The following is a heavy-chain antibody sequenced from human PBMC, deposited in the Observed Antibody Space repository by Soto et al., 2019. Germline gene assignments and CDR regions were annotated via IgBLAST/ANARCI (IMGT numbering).Heavy chain of an antibody. Sequence: SETLSLNCSVSGDSITTNGYYGGWMRQPPGKGLQWIGNVYWTGSTFSHPSLTSRVFISVDTSKNEFSLRLTSVTAADTAVYYCARSHYTYGLLIDYWGPGTLVTVSS. CDR2: VYWTGST. J-gene: IGHJ4*02. CDR1: GDSITTNGYY. CDR3: ARSHYTYGLLIDY. D-gene: IGHD2-8*01. V-gene: IGHV4-39*01.